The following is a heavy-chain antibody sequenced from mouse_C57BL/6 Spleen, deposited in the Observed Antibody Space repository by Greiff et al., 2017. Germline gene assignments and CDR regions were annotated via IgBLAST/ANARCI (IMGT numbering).Heavy chain of an antibody. V-gene: IGHV1-82*01. CDR2: IYPGDGDT. D-gene: IGHD2-13*01. CDR1: GYAFSSSW. CDR3: ARYPDYYFDY. J-gene: IGHJ2*01. Sequence: VQLQQSGPELVKPGASVKISCKASGYAFSSSWMNWVKQRPGKGLEWIGRIYPGDGDTNYNGKFKGKATLTADKASSTAYMQLSSLTSEDSAVYFCARYPDYYFDYWGQGTTLTVSS.